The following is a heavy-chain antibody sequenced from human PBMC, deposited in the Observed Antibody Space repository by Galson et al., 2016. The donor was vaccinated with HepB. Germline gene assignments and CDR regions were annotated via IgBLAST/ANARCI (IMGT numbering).Heavy chain of an antibody. V-gene: IGHV1-18*01. J-gene: IGHJ4*02. CDR1: GYTFISYG. CDR3: ARDRAREWDPYWFDY. D-gene: IGHD1-26*01. CDR2: ISTYNGNT. Sequence: SVKVSCKASGYTFISYGISWVRQAPGQGLEWMGWISTYNGNTNYAQKLQGRVTMTTDTSTSTAYMELRSLRSDDTAVYYCARDRAREWDPYWFDYWGQGTLVTVSS.